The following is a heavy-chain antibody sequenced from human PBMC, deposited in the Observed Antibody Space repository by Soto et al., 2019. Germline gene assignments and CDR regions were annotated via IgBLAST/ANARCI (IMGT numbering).Heavy chain of an antibody. J-gene: IGHJ4*02. V-gene: IGHV2-5*02. CDR3: AHSQGHYYESSCYWYYFDY. Sequence: QITLKESGPTLVKPTQTLTLTCTFSGFSLSTSGVGVGWIRQPPGKALEWLALIYWDDDKRYIPSLKSRLTITKDTSKNQVVLTMTNMDPVDTATYYCAHSQGHYYESSCYWYYFDYWGQGTLVTVSS. CDR1: GFSLSTSGVG. D-gene: IGHD3-22*01. CDR2: IYWDDDK.